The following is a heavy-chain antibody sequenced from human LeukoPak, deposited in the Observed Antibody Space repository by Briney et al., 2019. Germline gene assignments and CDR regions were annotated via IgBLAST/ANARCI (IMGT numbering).Heavy chain of an antibody. CDR1: GLTFSSYS. J-gene: IGHJ4*02. V-gene: IGHV3-23*01. CDR2: ITDSGDGT. Sequence: GGSLRLSCAASGLTFSSYSMNWVRQAPGKGLEWVSGITDSGDGTYYAGSVKGRFTISRENSKNTLYLQMSSLRAEDTAVYYCARGGSSSFGYWGQGTLVTVSS. CDR3: ARGGSSSFGY. D-gene: IGHD6-6*01.